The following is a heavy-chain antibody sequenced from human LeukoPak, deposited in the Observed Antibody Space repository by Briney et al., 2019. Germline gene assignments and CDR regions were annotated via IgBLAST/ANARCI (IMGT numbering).Heavy chain of an antibody. CDR2: ISSNGGST. D-gene: IGHD3-22*01. J-gene: IGHJ4*02. Sequence: GGSLRLSCAASGFTFSSYAMHWVRQAPGKGLEYVSAISSNGGSTYYANSVKGRFTISRDNPKNTLYLQMGSLRAEDMAVYYCARTLSLAYYDSSGYDYWGQGTLVTVSS. V-gene: IGHV3-64*01. CDR1: GFTFSSYA. CDR3: ARTLSLAYYDSSGYDY.